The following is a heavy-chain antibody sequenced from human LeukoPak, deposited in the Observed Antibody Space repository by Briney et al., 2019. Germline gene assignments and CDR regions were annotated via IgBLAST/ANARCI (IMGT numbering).Heavy chain of an antibody. CDR3: ARDALDGSTSPSRFDY. Sequence: PGGSLRLSCAASGFTFSSYEMNWVHQAPGKGLEWVSYISSSGSTIYYADSRKGRFTISRDNDKNSLYLQMNRLRAEDTAVYYCARDALDGSTSPSRFDYWGQGTLVTVSS. CDR2: ISSSGSTI. CDR1: GFTFSSYE. J-gene: IGHJ4*02. V-gene: IGHV3-48*03. D-gene: IGHD2-2*01.